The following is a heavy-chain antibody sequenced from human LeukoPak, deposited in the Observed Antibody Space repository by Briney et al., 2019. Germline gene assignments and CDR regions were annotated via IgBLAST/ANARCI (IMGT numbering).Heavy chain of an antibody. D-gene: IGHD6-13*01. CDR1: GDSVSSNSAA. Sequence: SQTLSLTCAISGDSVSSNSAAWNWIRQSPARGLEWLGRTYYRSKWYSDYAVSVKSRITINSDTSKNQFSLQLNSVTPEDTVVYYCVRGGFIAAAGLFDSWGQGTLVTVSS. V-gene: IGHV6-1*01. J-gene: IGHJ4*02. CDR2: TYYRSKWYS. CDR3: VRGGFIAAAGLFDS.